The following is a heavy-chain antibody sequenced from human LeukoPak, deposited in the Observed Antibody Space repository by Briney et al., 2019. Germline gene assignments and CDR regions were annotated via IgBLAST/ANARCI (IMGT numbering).Heavy chain of an antibody. CDR2: VGGDGRT. Sequence: PGGSLRLSCEATRFNIGSFGGFAMSWVRQAPGRGLEWVAGVGGDGRTHYTDSVRGRFTISRDNSKNTLHLQMNSLRVDDTAVYYCAKDMSWWVTVDFWGQGTLVTVSS. CDR3: AKDMSWWVTVDF. D-gene: IGHD2-21*02. CDR1: RFNIGSFGGFA. J-gene: IGHJ4*02. V-gene: IGHV3-23*01.